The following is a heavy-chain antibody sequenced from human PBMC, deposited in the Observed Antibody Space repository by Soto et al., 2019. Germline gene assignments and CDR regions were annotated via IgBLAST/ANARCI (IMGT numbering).Heavy chain of an antibody. D-gene: IGHD2-15*01. CDR2: IYYSGST. V-gene: IGHV4-31*03. CDR1: GGSISSGGYY. Sequence: SETLSLTCTVSGGSISSGGYYWSWIRQHPGKGLEWIGYIYYSGSTYYNPSLKSRVTISVDTSKNQFSLKLSSVTAADTAVYYCARTGVVASGTFDYWGQGTLVTVSS. J-gene: IGHJ4*02. CDR3: ARTGVVASGTFDY.